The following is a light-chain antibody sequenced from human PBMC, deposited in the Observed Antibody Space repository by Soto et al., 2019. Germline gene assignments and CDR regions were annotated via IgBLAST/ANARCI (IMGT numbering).Light chain of an antibody. CDR1: SGSIASGY. CDR2: EDN. CDR3: QSSDGNNMV. J-gene: IGLJ2*01. Sequence: NFMLTQPHSVSESPGKTVTISCTGSSGSIASGYVQWYQQRPGSAPTTLIYEDNQRPAGVPDRFSGSIDSSSNSACLTISGLRPEDEADYYCQSSDGNNMVFGGGTKLTVL. V-gene: IGLV6-57*02.